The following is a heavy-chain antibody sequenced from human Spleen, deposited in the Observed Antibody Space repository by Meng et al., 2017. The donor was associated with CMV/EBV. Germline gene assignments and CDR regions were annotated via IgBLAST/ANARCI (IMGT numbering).Heavy chain of an antibody. CDR2: IYYSGST. CDR1: GGSISTYT. V-gene: IGHV4-59*01. D-gene: IGHD3-10*01. Sequence: SETLSLTCSVSGGSISTYTWTWIRQPPGKTLEWIGYIYYSGSTNYNPSLKSRVTISVDTSKNQFSLKLSSVTAADTAVYYCARDPRVNGMDVWGQGTTVTVSS. CDR3: ARDPRVNGMDV. J-gene: IGHJ6*02.